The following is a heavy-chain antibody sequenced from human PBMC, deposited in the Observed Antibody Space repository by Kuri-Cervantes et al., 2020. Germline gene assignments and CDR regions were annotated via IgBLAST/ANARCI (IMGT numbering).Heavy chain of an antibody. D-gene: IGHD2-2*01. CDR1: GGSFSGYY. CDR3: ARGGGVVVPAAIRY. Sequence: SQTLSLTCAVYGGSFSGYYWSWIRQPPGKGLEWIGEINHSGSTNYNPSLKSRVTISVDTSKNQFSLKLSSVTAADTAVYYCARGGGVVVPAAIRYWGQGTLVTVSS. CDR2: INHSGST. J-gene: IGHJ4*02. V-gene: IGHV4-34*01.